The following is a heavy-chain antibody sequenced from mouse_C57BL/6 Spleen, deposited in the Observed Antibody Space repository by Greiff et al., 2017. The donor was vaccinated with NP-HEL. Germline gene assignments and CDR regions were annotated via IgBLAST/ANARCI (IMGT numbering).Heavy chain of an antibody. CDR2: IDPSDSET. CDR1: GYTFTSYW. CDR3: ARSYDYVPFAY. J-gene: IGHJ3*01. Sequence: VQLQQPGAELVRPGSSVKLSCKASGYTFTSYWMHWVKQRPIQGLEWIGNIDPSDSETHYNQKFKDKATLTVDKSSSTAYMQLSSLTSEDSAVYYCARSYDYVPFAYWGQGTLVTVSA. D-gene: IGHD2-4*01. V-gene: IGHV1-52*01.